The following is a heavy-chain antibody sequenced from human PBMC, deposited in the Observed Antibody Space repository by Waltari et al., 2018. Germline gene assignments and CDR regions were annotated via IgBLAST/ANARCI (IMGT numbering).Heavy chain of an antibody. CDR2: IYYSGST. V-gene: IGHV4-59*11. J-gene: IGHJ5*02. CDR1: GGSISSHY. D-gene: IGHD6-13*01. Sequence: QVQLQESGPGLVKPSETLSLTCTVSGGSISSHYWSWIRQPPGKGLEWIGYIYYSGSTNYNPSLKSRVTISVDTSKNQFSLKLSSVTAADTAVYYCARGEGYSSSWDFDPWGQGTLVTVSS. CDR3: ARGEGYSSSWDFDP.